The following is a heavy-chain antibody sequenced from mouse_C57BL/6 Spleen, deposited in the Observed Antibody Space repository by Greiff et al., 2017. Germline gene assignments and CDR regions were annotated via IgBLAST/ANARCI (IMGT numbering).Heavy chain of an antibody. CDR1: GYTFTSYW. CDR3: AREGGTAFFFDY. Sequence: QVQLQQPGTELVKPGASVKLSCKASGYTFTSYWMHWVKQRPGQGLESIGNINPSNGGTNYNEKFKSKATLTVDKSSSTAYMQLNSLTSEDSAVYYCAREGGTAFFFDYWGQGTTLTVSS. V-gene: IGHV1-53*01. CDR2: INPSNGGT. J-gene: IGHJ2*01. D-gene: IGHD1-2*01.